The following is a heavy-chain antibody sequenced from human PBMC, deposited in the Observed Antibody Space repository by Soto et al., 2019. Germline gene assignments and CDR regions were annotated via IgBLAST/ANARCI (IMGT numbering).Heavy chain of an antibody. D-gene: IGHD3-22*01. J-gene: IGHJ6*02. V-gene: IGHV3-7*01. CDR3: ARTPGTSSYYYDSSGYYAGYYYYGMDV. CDR1: GFTFSSYW. Sequence: PGGSLRLSCAASGFTFSSYWMSWVRQAPGKGLEWVANIKQDGSEKYYVDSVKGRFTISRDNAKNSLYLQMNSLRAEDTAVYYCARTPGTSSYYYDSSGYYAGYYYYGMDVWGQGTTVTVSS. CDR2: IKQDGSEK.